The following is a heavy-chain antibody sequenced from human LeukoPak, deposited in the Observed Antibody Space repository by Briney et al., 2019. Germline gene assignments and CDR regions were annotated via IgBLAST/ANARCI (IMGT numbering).Heavy chain of an antibody. CDR1: GFTFSSYE. D-gene: IGHD4-11*01. J-gene: IGHJ3*01. Sequence: SGGSLRLSCAASGFTFSSYEMNWVRQAPGKGLEWVSYISSSGSTIYYADSVKGRFTISRDNAKNSLFLEMNSLRAEDTAVYYCARDDSYAFDVWGQGTMVTVSS. V-gene: IGHV3-48*03. CDR3: ARDDSYAFDV. CDR2: ISSSGSTI.